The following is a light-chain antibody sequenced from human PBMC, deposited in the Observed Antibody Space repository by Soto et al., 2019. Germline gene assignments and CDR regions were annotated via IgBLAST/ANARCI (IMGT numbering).Light chain of an antibody. V-gene: IGKV1-39*01. CDR3: QQSYSTPIT. Sequence: DIQLTQSPSSLTASVGDSVTITCRASQSISSYLNWYQQRPGKAPQLLIYAASSLLSGVPSRFSGIVSGTDFTLTISSLQPEDFATYYCQQSYSTPITFGQGTRLEI. CDR2: AAS. J-gene: IGKJ5*01. CDR1: QSISSY.